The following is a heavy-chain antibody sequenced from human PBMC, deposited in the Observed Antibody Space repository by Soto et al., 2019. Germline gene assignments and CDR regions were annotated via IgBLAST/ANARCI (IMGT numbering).Heavy chain of an antibody. CDR1: GFTFSSYA. J-gene: IGHJ4*02. CDR2: ISYDGRNK. Sequence: QVQLVESGGGVVQPGRSLRLSCAASGFTFSSYAMHWVRQAPGKGLEWVAVISYDGRNKYYADSVKGRFTISRDNSKNTLYLQMNSLRAEDTAVYYCVSPRLSSDGTTPVEYWGQGTLVTVSS. D-gene: IGHD1-1*01. CDR3: VSPRLSSDGTTPVEY. V-gene: IGHV3-30*04.